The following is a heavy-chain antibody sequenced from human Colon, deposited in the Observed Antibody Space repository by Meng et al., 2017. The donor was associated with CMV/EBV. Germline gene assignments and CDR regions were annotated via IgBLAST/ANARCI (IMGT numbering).Heavy chain of an antibody. J-gene: IGHJ4*02. D-gene: IGHD5/OR15-5a*01. CDR3: AKGVSSMGFYIDY. CDR2: ISNDGSKE. V-gene: IGHV3-30*18. CDR1: GFTFSSYG. Sequence: CAASGFTFSSYGMHWVRQDPGKGLEWVGIISNDGSKELYADSVKGRFTISRDNSKNTLYLQMNSLNTEDTAVYYCAKGVSSMGFYIDYWGQGTLVTVSS.